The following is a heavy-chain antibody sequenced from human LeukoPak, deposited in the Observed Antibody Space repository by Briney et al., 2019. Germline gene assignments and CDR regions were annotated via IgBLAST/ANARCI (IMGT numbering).Heavy chain of an antibody. Sequence: GGSLRLSCAASGFTFSNYGMHWVRQAPGKGLEWVSVISFDGSAKYYADSVKGRFTISSDNSKNTLYLQMTSLRAEDTAVYYCAKDRVTAAGYYFDYWGQGTLVTVSS. D-gene: IGHD6-13*01. CDR3: AKDRVTAAGYYFDY. CDR2: ISFDGSAK. CDR1: GFTFSNYG. V-gene: IGHV3-30*18. J-gene: IGHJ4*02.